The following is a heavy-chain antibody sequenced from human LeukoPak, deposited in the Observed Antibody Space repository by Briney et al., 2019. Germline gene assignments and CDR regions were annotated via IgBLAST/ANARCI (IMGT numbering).Heavy chain of an antibody. J-gene: IGHJ4*02. Sequence: GASVKVSCKASGYTFTSYDINWVRQATGQGLEWMGWMNPNSGNTGYAQKFQGRVTMTRNTSISTAYMELSSLRSEDTAVYYCARSWVAAAACFDYWGQGTLVTVSS. CDR2: MNPNSGNT. V-gene: IGHV1-8*01. D-gene: IGHD6-13*01. CDR3: ARSWVAAAACFDY. CDR1: GYTFTSYD.